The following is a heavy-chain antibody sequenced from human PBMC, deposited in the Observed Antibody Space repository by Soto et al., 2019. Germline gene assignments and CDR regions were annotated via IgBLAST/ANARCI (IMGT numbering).Heavy chain of an antibody. V-gene: IGHV3-30*14. CDR3: ARGQFELGVYFDY. CDR1: GFTFSSYA. D-gene: IGHD1-26*01. J-gene: IGHJ4*02. Sequence: GGSLRLSCAASGFTFSSYAMHWFRQAPGKGLEWLAVISYDGSNKYYADSVKGRFTISRDNSKNTLYLQMNSLRAEDTAVYYCARGQFELGVYFDYWGQGILVTVSS. CDR2: ISYDGSNK.